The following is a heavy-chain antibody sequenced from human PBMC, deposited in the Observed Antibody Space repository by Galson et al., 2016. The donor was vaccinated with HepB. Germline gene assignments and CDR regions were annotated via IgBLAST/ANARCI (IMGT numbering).Heavy chain of an antibody. CDR1: GGSITSYY. CDR2: IHHSGNT. V-gene: IGHV4-59*01. Sequence: QVQLQESGPGLVTPSETLSLTCIVSGGSITSYYWSWIRQPPGKGLDWIGFIHHSGNTNSKPSLHSRVPISVDTSKNHFSLKLSSVTAADTAVYYCARAANYYDSGGYYKGAFDQWGQGILVTVSS. D-gene: IGHD3-22*01. J-gene: IGHJ4*02. CDR3: ARAANYYDSGGYYKGAFDQ.